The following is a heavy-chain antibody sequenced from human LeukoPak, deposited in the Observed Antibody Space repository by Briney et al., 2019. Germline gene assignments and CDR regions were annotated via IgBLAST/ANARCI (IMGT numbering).Heavy chain of an antibody. CDR3: ARTEYSGSYFDN. CDR1: GFTFSSYW. Sequence: GGSLRLSCAASGFTFSSYWIHWVRQAPGKGLVWVSRINSDGSSTSYADSVKGRFTISRDNAKNTLYLQMDSLRAEDTAVYFCARTEYSGSYFDNWGQGTLVTVSS. J-gene: IGHJ4*02. D-gene: IGHD1-26*01. V-gene: IGHV3-74*01. CDR2: INSDGSST.